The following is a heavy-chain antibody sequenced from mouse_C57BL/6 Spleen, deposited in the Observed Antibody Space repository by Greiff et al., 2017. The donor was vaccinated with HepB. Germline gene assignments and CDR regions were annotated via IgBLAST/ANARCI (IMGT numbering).Heavy chain of an antibody. V-gene: IGHV1-39*01. CDR1: GYSFTDYN. CDR2: INPNYGTT. CDR3: ARWGIVTPYWYFDV. D-gene: IGHD2-5*01. Sequence: EVQLQQSGPELVKPGASVKISCKASGYSFTDYNMNWVKQSNGKSLEWIGVINPNYGTTSYNQKFKGKATLTVDQSSSTAYMQLNSLTSEDSAVYDCARWGIVTPYWYFDVWGTGTTVTVSS. J-gene: IGHJ1*03.